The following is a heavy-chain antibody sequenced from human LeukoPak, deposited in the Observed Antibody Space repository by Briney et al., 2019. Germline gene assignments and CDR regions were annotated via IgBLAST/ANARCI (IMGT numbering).Heavy chain of an antibody. CDR1: GFTFSSYE. CDR3: ARESGSGSYFGYFDS. D-gene: IGHD1-26*01. CDR2: ISSSGSTI. J-gene: IGHJ4*02. Sequence: GGSLRLSCAASGFTFSSYEMNWVRQAPGKGLEWVSYISSSGSTIYYADSVKGRFTISRDSAKNSLYLQMNSLRAEDTAVYYCARESGSGSYFGYFDSWGQGTLVTVSS. V-gene: IGHV3-48*03.